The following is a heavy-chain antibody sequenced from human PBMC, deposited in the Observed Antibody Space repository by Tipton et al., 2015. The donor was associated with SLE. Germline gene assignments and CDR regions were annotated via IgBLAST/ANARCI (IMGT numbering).Heavy chain of an antibody. J-gene: IGHJ6*02. V-gene: IGHV4-4*02. CDR2: IYHSGST. Sequence: GLVKPSGTLSLTCAVSGGSISSSNWWSWVRQPPGKGLEWIGEIYHSGSTNYNPSLKSLVTISVDKSKNQFSLKLSSVTAAHTAVYYCSRWPIVVIVAATPVYYGMNVWCQATTVTVSS. CDR3: SRWPIVVIVAATPVYYGMNV. D-gene: IGHD2-15*01. CDR1: GGSISSSNW.